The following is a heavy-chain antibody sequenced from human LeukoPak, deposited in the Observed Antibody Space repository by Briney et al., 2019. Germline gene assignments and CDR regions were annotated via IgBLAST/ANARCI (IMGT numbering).Heavy chain of an antibody. Sequence: GGSLRLSCAASGFIFSNNIMNWVRQAPGKGLEWVSVISADGGDIYYADSVNGRFTISRDNSKNTLHLQMDSLRAEDTAVYYCAKDPPHSDRSIYSDNSWGQGALVTVSS. CDR2: ISADGGDI. V-gene: IGHV3-23*01. CDR1: GFIFSNNI. J-gene: IGHJ4*02. CDR3: AKDPPHSDRSIYSDNS. D-gene: IGHD3-22*01.